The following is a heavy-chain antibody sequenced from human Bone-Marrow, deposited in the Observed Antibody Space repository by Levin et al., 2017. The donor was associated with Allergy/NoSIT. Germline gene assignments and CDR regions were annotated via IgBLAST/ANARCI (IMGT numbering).Heavy chain of an antibody. D-gene: IGHD3-10*02. CDR3: ATVPVYGMDV. V-gene: IGHV4-59*01. J-gene: IGHJ6*02. Sequence: SQTLSLTCTVSGAFISNYYWSWIRQPPGKGLEWIGYISKSGSTIYNPSLDSRTIISIDMSKNHFSLRLRSVTAADTAVYYCATVPVYGMDVWGQGTTVTVS. CDR2: ISKSGST. CDR1: GAFISNYY.